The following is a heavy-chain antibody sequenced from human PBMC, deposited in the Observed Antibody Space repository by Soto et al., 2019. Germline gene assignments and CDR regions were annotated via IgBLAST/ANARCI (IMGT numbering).Heavy chain of an antibody. V-gene: IGHV4-34*01. Sequence: SETLSLTCAVYGGSFSGYYWSWIRQPPGKGLEWIGEINHSGSTNYNPSLKSRVTISVDTSKNQFSLKLSSVTAADTAVYYCARSWFGEVIGYWGRGTLVTVS. J-gene: IGHJ4*02. CDR2: INHSGST. CDR1: GGSFSGYY. CDR3: ARSWFGEVIGY. D-gene: IGHD3-10*01.